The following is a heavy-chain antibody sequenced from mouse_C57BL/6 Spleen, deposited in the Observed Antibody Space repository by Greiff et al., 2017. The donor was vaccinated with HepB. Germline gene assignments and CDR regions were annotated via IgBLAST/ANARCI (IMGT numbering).Heavy chain of an antibody. Sequence: QVQLQQPGAELVKPGASVKLSCKASGYTFTSYWMHWVKQRPGQGLEWIGMIHPNSGSTNYNEKFKSKATLTVDKSSSTAYMQLSSLTSEDSAVYYCASSAMVTSFDYWGQGTTLTVSS. J-gene: IGHJ2*01. D-gene: IGHD2-2*01. CDR2: IHPNSGST. V-gene: IGHV1-64*01. CDR1: GYTFTSYW. CDR3: ASSAMVTSFDY.